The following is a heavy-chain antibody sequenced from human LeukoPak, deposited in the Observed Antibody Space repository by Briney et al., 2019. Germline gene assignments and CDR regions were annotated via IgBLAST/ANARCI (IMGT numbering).Heavy chain of an antibody. CDR3: ARGAYGSAHLDY. CDR1: GGSISSGGYS. Sequence: SETLSLTCTDSGGSISSGGYSWSWIRQHPGKGLEWIGYIYNNGSTNYNPSLKSRVTISVDTSKNQFSLKLSSVTAADTAVYYCARGAYGSAHLDYWGQGTLVTVSS. D-gene: IGHD3-10*01. CDR2: IYNNGST. J-gene: IGHJ4*02. V-gene: IGHV4-31*03.